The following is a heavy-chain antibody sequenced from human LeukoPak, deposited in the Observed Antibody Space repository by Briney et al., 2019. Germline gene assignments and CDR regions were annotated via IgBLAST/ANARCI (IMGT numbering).Heavy chain of an antibody. V-gene: IGHV4-39*07. J-gene: IGHJ4*02. CDR2: IYYSGST. CDR3: ARAKVTYYYGSGSYPPDY. CDR1: GGSISSNSYY. D-gene: IGHD3-10*01. Sequence: PSETLSLTCTVSGGSISSNSYYWGWIRQPPGKGLEWIGSIYYSGSTYYNPSLKNRLTISVDTSKNQFSLKLSSVTAADTAVYYCARAKVTYYYGSGSYPPDYWGQGTLVTVSS.